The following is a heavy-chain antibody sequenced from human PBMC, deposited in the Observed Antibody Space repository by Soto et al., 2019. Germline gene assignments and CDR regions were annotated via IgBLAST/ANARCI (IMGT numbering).Heavy chain of an antibody. CDR3: AKDRGSSWYRVDY. Sequence: QVQLVESGGGVVQPGRSLRLSCAASGFTFSSYGMHWVRQAPGKGLEWVAVISYDGSNKYYADSVKGRFTISRDNSKNTLYLQMNSLRAEDTAVYYCAKDRGSSWYRVDYWGQGTLVTVSS. J-gene: IGHJ4*02. CDR2: ISYDGSNK. V-gene: IGHV3-30*18. CDR1: GFTFSSYG. D-gene: IGHD6-13*01.